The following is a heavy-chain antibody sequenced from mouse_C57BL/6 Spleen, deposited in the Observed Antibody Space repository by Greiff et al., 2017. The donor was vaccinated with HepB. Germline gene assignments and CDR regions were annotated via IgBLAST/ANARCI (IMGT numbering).Heavy chain of an antibody. Sequence: QVQLQQSGPELVKPGASVKISCKASGYAFSSSWMNWVKQRPGKGLEWIGRIYPGDGDTNYNGKFKGKATLTADKSSSTAYMQLSSLTSEDSAVYFCARSDETMGFAYWGQGTLVTVSA. CDR3: ARSDETMGFAY. V-gene: IGHV1-82*01. CDR2: IYPGDGDT. CDR1: GYAFSSSW. D-gene: IGHD2-3*01. J-gene: IGHJ3*01.